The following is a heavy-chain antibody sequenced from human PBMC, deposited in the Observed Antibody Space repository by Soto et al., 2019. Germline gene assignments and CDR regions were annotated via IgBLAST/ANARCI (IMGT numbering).Heavy chain of an antibody. CDR2: IYYSGST. V-gene: IGHV4-59*01. CDR3: ARGDYDVWSGYLYYYYGMDV. J-gene: IGHJ6*02. D-gene: IGHD3-3*01. CDR1: GGSISSYY. Sequence: PSETLSLTCTVSGGSISSYYWSWIRQPPGKGLEWIGYIYYSGSTNYNPSLKSRVTISVDTSKNQFSLKLSSVTAADTAVYYCARGDYDVWSGYLYYYYGMDVWGQGTTVTVAS.